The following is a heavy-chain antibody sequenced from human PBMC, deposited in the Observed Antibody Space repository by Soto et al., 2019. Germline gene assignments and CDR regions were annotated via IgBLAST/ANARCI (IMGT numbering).Heavy chain of an antibody. CDR1: GFPFSAEA. J-gene: IGHJ4*02. V-gene: IGHV3-30-3*01. Sequence: QVQLVESGGGVVQPGNSLRLSCAGSGFPFSAEAMHWVRQAPGKGLEWVAAISYDGNNKNHADSVKGPFTVSRDNSKNTLYLQIYSLRPEDTAVYYCARDYSSGWCLDYWGQGSLVTVSS. CDR3: ARDYSSGWCLDY. D-gene: IGHD6-13*01. CDR2: ISYDGNNK.